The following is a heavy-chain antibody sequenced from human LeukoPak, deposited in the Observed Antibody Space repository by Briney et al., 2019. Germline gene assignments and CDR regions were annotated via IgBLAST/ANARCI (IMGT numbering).Heavy chain of an antibody. CDR2: INPNSGDT. CDR3: ARALYRYCSSTSCYWGSY. J-gene: IGHJ4*02. D-gene: IGHD2-2*01. Sequence: GASVKVSCKASGYTFTGYYMHWVRQAPGQGLEWMGWINPNSGDTNYAQKFQGRVTMTRDTSISTAYMELSRLRSDDTAVYYCARALYRYCSSTSCYWGSYWGQGTLVTVSS. CDR1: GYTFTGYY. V-gene: IGHV1-2*02.